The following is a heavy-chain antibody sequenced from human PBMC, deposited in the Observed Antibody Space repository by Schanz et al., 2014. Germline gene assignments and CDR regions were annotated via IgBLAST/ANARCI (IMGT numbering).Heavy chain of an antibody. CDR1: GFNFITFA. J-gene: IGHJ4*02. D-gene: IGHD4-17*01. CDR3: VKAPYADYGYFHY. V-gene: IGHV3-33*06. Sequence: VHLVESGGGLVQPGGSLRLSCAASGFNFITFAMSWVRQVPGKGLEWVAVVCYDGSKKYYADSVKGRFTTSRDNSKNTMYLQLNSLRAEDTAVYYCVKAPYADYGYFHYWGQGTLVPVSS. CDR2: VCYDGSKK.